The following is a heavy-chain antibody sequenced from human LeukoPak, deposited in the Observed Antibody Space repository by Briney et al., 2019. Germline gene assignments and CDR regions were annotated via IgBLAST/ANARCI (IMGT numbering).Heavy chain of an antibody. V-gene: IGHV4-30-2*01. Sequence: SQTLSLTCAVSGGSISSGGYYWSWIRQPPGKGLEWIGEINHSGSTNYNPSLKSRVTISVDTSKNQFSLKLSSVTAADTAVYYCARGSRFGELFPFDYWGQGTLVTVSS. J-gene: IGHJ4*02. CDR1: GGSISSGGYY. D-gene: IGHD3-10*01. CDR2: INHSGST. CDR3: ARGSRFGELFPFDY.